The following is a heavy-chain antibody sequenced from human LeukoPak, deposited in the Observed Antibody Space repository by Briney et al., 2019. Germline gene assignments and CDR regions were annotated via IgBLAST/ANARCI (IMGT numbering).Heavy chain of an antibody. CDR2: IYSGGST. CDR3: ARDLDSSGYYYDY. J-gene: IGHJ4*02. CDR1: GFTVSSNY. D-gene: IGHD3-22*01. V-gene: IGHV3-66*01. Sequence: GGSLRLSCAASGFTVSSNYMSWVRQAPGKGLEWVSVIYSGGSTYYADSVKGRFTISRDNSKNTLYLQMNSLRAEDTAVYYCARDLDSSGYYYDYWGQGTLVTVSS.